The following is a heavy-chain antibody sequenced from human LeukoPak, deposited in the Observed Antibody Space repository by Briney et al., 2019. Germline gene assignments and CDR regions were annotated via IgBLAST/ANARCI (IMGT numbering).Heavy chain of an antibody. V-gene: IGHV4-59*08. Sequence: SETLSLTCTVSGGSISSYYWSWIRQPPGKGLEWIGYIYYSRSTNYNPSLKSRVTISVDTSKNQFSLKLSSVTAADTAVYYCARQVGYSSGWYFFDYWGQGTLVTVSS. CDR3: ARQVGYSSGWYFFDY. CDR1: GGSISSYY. D-gene: IGHD6-19*01. CDR2: IYYSRST. J-gene: IGHJ4*02.